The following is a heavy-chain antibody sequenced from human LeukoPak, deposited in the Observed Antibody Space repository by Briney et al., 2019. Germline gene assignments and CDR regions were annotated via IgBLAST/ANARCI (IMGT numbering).Heavy chain of an antibody. Sequence: SETLSLTCTVSGGSISSYSWSWIRQPPGKGLEWVGSIYYSGSTNYNPSLKSRVTISVDTSKNQFSLKQSSVTAADTAVYYCARHVGATTRGAFDIWGQGTMVTVSS. CDR3: ARHVGATTRGAFDI. CDR1: GGSISSYS. CDR2: IYYSGST. D-gene: IGHD1-26*01. V-gene: IGHV4-59*08. J-gene: IGHJ3*02.